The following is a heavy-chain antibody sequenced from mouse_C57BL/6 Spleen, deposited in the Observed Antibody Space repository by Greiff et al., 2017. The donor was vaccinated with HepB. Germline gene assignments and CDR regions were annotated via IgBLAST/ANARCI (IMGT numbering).Heavy chain of an antibody. Sequence: QVQLQQSGAELVKPGASVKISCKASGYAFSSYWMNWVKQRPGKGLEWIGQIYPGDGDTNYNGKFKGKATLTADKSSSTAYMQLSSLTSEDAAVYFCARSAYGSSSAWFAYWGQGTLVTVSA. J-gene: IGHJ3*01. CDR1: GYAFSSYW. D-gene: IGHD1-1*01. CDR2: IYPGDGDT. V-gene: IGHV1-80*01. CDR3: ARSAYGSSSAWFAY.